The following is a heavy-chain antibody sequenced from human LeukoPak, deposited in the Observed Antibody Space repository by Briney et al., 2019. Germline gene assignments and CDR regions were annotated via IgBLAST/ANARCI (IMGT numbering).Heavy chain of an antibody. V-gene: IGHV4-59*12. CDR2: ISDSGST. J-gene: IGHJ4*02. D-gene: IGHD3-22*01. CDR1: GGSISSYY. Sequence: SETLSLTCTVSGGSISSYYWTWIRQAPGKGLEWIGYISDSGSTNYNPSLKSRVTISVDTSKKQFSLKLTSVTAADTAVYYCARPSNYYDSSGSFDYWGQGTLVTVSS. CDR3: ARPSNYYDSSGSFDY.